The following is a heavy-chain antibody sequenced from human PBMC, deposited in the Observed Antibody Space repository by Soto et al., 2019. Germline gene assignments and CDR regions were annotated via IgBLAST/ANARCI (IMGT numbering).Heavy chain of an antibody. CDR3: ASGYSSSWYVVGY. CDR1: GGSISSGGYY. J-gene: IGHJ4*02. V-gene: IGHV4-31*03. Sequence: SETLSLTCTVSGGSISSGGYYWSWIRQHPGKGLEWIGYIYYSGSTYYNPSLKSRVTISVDTSKNQFSLKLSSVTAADTAVYYCASGYSSSWYVVGYWGQGTLVTVSS. D-gene: IGHD6-13*01. CDR2: IYYSGST.